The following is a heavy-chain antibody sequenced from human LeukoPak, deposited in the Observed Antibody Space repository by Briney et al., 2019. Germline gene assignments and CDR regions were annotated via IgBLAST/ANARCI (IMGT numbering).Heavy chain of an antibody. CDR3: ARCGGSLYNY. J-gene: IGHJ4*02. CDR1: GFIFSSYA. CDR2: ISGSADIT. Sequence: GGSLRLSCAASGFIFSSYAISWVRQAPGQGLEWVSGISGSADITDYADSVKGRFTISRDNSKNTLYLQMNSLRAEDTAVYYCARCGGSLYNYWGQGTLVTVSS. D-gene: IGHD2-15*01. V-gene: IGHV3-23*01.